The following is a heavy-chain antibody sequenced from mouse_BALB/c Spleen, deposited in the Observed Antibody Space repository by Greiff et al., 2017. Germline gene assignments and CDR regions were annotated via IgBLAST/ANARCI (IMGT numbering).Heavy chain of an antibody. J-gene: IGHJ3*01. D-gene: IGHD2-1*01. Sequence: EVHLVESGGGLVQPGGSRKLSCAASGFTFSSFGMHWVRQAPAKGLEWVAYISSGSSTIYYADTVKGRITNSRDNPKNTLFLQMTSLRSEDTAMYYCARNYGNYVFAYWGQGTLVTVSA. V-gene: IGHV5-17*02. CDR2: ISSGSSTI. CDR1: GFTFSSFG. CDR3: ARNYGNYVFAY.